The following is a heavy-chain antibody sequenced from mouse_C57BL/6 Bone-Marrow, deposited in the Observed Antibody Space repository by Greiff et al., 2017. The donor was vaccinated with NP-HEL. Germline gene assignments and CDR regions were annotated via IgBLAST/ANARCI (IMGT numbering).Heavy chain of an antibody. CDR1: GFTFSDYG. V-gene: IGHV5-17*01. J-gene: IGHJ2*01. CDR3: AREAQATAFDY. CDR2: ISSGSSTI. Sequence: EVKLQESGGGLVKPGGSLKLSCAASGFTFSDYGMHWVRQAPEKGLEWVAYISSGSSTIYYADTVKGRFTISRDNAKNTLFLQLTSLRSEDTAMYYCAREAQATAFDYWGQGTTLTVSS. D-gene: IGHD3-2*02.